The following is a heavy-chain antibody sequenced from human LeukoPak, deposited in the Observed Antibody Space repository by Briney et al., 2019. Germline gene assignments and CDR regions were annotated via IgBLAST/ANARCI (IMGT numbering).Heavy chain of an antibody. CDR3: ATGGAGYYYGSGSNGYAFDI. V-gene: IGHV4-59*08. CDR2: IYYSGST. CDR1: GGSISSYY. Sequence: KPSETLSLTCTVSGGSISSYYWSWIRQPPGKGLEWIGYIYYSGSTNYNPSLKSRVTISVDTSKNQFSLKLSSVTAADTAVYYCATGGAGYYYGSGSNGYAFDIWGQGTMVTVSS. J-gene: IGHJ3*02. D-gene: IGHD3-10*01.